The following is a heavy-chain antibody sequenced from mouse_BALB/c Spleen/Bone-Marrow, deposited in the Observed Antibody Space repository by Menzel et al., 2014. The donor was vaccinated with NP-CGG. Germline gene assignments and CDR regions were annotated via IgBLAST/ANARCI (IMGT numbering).Heavy chain of an antibody. CDR3: RRGGQDFSLDY. CDR2: IDPSNSYI. D-gene: IGHD3-3*01. CDR1: GYTFTDTC. J-gene: IGHJ4*01. Sequence: VQLQQSGAEFVMPGASVKMSCKASGYTFTDTCMHWVKQRPGQGLEWIGAIDPSNSYINYNQKFKGKASLTVDASSSTAYMHLSRLTSDDSAVYYCRRGGQDFSLDYWGQGTPVTVSS. V-gene: IGHV1-69*01.